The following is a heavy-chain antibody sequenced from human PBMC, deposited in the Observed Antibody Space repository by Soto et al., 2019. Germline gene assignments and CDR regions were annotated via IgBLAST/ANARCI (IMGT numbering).Heavy chain of an antibody. J-gene: IGHJ3*02. V-gene: IGHV4-39*01. Sequence: TLSLTCTFSGGSISTNRYYWGWIRQPPGKGLEWIGSIYSGGGTDYNPSLKSRVTISVDTSKNQFSLKLSSVTAADTAVYYCARLELRWDAFDIWGQGTMVTVSS. CDR2: IYSGGGT. CDR1: GGSISTNRYY. D-gene: IGHD1-7*01. CDR3: ARLELRWDAFDI.